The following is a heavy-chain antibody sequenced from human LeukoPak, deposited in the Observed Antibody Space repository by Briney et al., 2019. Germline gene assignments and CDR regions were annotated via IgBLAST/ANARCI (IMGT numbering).Heavy chain of an antibody. CDR2: IYSGGST. D-gene: IGHD6-19*01. CDR3: ARGGPYSSGWYLDY. Sequence: GGSLRLSCAASGFTVSSNYMSWVRQAPGEGLEWVSVIYSGGSTYYADSVKGRFTISRHNSKNTLYLQMNSLRAEDTAVYYCARGGPYSSGWYLDYWGQGTLVTVSS. CDR1: GFTVSSNY. V-gene: IGHV3-53*04. J-gene: IGHJ4*02.